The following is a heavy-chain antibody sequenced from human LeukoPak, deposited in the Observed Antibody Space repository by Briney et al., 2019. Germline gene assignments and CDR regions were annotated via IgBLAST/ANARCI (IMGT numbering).Heavy chain of an antibody. Sequence: SETLSLTCTVSGYSISSGYYWGWIRQPPGKGLEWIGSIYHSGSTYYNPSLKSRVTISVDTSKNQFSLKLSSVTAADTAVYYCAGTYCSGDNCSGCMDVWGKGTTVTISS. D-gene: IGHD2-15*01. CDR2: IYHSGST. V-gene: IGHV4-38-2*02. J-gene: IGHJ6*03. CDR3: AGTYCSGDNCSGCMDV. CDR1: GYSISSGYY.